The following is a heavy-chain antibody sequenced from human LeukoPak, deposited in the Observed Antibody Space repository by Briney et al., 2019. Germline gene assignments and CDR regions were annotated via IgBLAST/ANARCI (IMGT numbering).Heavy chain of an antibody. CDR2: IYYSGST. J-gene: IGHJ5*02. V-gene: IGHV4-31*03. Sequence: SQTLSLTCTVSGGSISSGGYYWSWTRQHPGKGLEWIGYIYYSGSTYYNPSLKSRVTISVDTSKNQFSLKLSSVTAADTAVYYCASLTTYYYDSSGYPDNWFDPWGQGTLVTVSS. CDR3: ASLTTYYYDSSGYPDNWFDP. D-gene: IGHD3-22*01. CDR1: GGSISSGGYY.